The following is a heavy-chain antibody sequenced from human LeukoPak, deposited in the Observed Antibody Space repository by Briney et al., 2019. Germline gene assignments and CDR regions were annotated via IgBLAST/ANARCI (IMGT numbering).Heavy chain of an antibody. J-gene: IGHJ4*02. CDR3: ASEAYYDAGGFAN. D-gene: IGHD3-22*01. CDR1: GFTLSDHY. V-gene: IGHV3-11*01. CDR2: ISSTATSI. Sequence: GGSLRLFCVASGFTLSDHYMSCTRPAPGEGLEWISYISSTATSINYADSVKGRFTISRDNAENSIFLQMDGLRPEDTAVYYCASEAYYDAGGFANWGQGTLVTVSS.